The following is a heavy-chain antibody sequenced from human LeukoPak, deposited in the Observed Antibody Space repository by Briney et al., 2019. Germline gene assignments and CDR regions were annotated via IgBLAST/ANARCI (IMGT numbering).Heavy chain of an antibody. CDR2: ISGSGGNT. CDR3: ATPVRFLEWFDH. CDR1: GFTFSSYV. V-gene: IGHV3-23*01. D-gene: IGHD3-3*01. Sequence: GSLRLSCAASGFTFSSYVTTWVRQAPGKGLEWVSAISGSGGNTYYSDSVKGRFTISRDNSKNTLFLQMNSLRAEDTAVYYCATPVRFLEWFDHWGQGTLVTVSS. J-gene: IGHJ5*02.